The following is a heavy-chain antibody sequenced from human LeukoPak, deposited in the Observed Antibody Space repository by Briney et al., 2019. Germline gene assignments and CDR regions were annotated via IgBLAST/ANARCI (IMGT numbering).Heavy chain of an antibody. CDR1: GGSISSGSYY. CDR2: IYTSGST. Sequence: PSETLSLTCTVSGGSISSGSYYWSWIRQPAGKGLEWIGRIYTSGSTNYNPSLKSRVTISVDTSKNQFSLKLSSVTAADTAVYYCATATRGAFDIWGQGTMVTVSS. CDR3: ATATRGAFDI. J-gene: IGHJ3*02. V-gene: IGHV4-61*02.